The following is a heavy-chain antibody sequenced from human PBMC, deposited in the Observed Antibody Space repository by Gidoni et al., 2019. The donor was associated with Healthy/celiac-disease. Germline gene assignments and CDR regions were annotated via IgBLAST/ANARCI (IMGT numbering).Heavy chain of an antibody. CDR1: GFTFSRYA. CDR2: MSGSGGST. CDR3: ANSGYYDVWSGYYDY. V-gene: IGHV3-23*01. Sequence: EVQLLESGCGLVQPGGSLSLSCAASGFTFSRYAMSWVRQAPGKGLEWVSAMSGSGGSTYYADSVKGRFTISRDNSKNTLYLQMNSLRAEDTAVYYCANSGYYDVWSGYYDYWGQGTLVTVSS. J-gene: IGHJ4*02. D-gene: IGHD3-3*01.